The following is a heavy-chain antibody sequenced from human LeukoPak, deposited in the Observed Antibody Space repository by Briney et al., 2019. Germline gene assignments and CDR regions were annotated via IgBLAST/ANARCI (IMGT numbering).Heavy chain of an antibody. Sequence: GGSLRLSCAASGITFSSYAMHWVRQAPGKGLEWVAIISYDGSNKYYADSVKGRFTISRDNSKNTLNLQMNSLRAEDTAVYYCAREGEALDYWGQGTLVTVSS. CDR2: ISYDGSNK. D-gene: IGHD3-16*01. CDR1: GITFSSYA. J-gene: IGHJ4*02. CDR3: AREGEALDY. V-gene: IGHV3-30-3*01.